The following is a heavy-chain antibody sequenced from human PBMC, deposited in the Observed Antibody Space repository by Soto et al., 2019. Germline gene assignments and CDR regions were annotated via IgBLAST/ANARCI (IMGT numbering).Heavy chain of an antibody. D-gene: IGHD3-22*01. CDR2: ISSSSSYI. V-gene: IGHV3-21*01. Sequence: EVQLVESGGGLVKPGGSLRLSCAASGFTFSSYSMNWVRQAPGKGLEWVSSISSSSSYIYYADSVKGRFTISRDNAKNSMYLQMNSLRAEDTAVYYCARVRDYYDSSGFSWPTPSRSPLDVWGQGTMVTVSS. CDR3: ARVRDYYDSSGFSWPTPSRSPLDV. J-gene: IGHJ3*01. CDR1: GFTFSSYS.